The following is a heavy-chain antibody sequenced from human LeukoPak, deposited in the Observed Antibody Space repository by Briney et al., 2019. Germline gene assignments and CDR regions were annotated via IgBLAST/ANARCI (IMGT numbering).Heavy chain of an antibody. CDR2: ISYHGSNT. CDR3: ARVTGFYDSNGFYSY. J-gene: IGHJ4*02. V-gene: IGHV3-30*04. CDR1: GFTFNSFA. Sequence: PGKSLRLSCAASGFTFNSFAMHWVRQAPGRGLEWVAAISYHGSNTYYADSVKGRFTISRDNSKNTLYLQMNSLRAEDTAVYYCARVTGFYDSNGFYSYWGQGALVTVSS. D-gene: IGHD3-22*01.